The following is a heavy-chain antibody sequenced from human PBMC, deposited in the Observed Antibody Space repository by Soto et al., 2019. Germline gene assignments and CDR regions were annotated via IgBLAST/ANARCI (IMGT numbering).Heavy chain of an antibody. CDR1: GGSINSYY. V-gene: IGHV4-59*08. CDR3: ARHYPIGNNWNYFDY. Sequence: QVQLQESGPGLVKPSETLSLTCSVSGGSINSYYWGWIRQPPGKGLEWIGYISYTGSTDYSPSLKSRVTISVDTSNNQFSLKVRSVTAADTAIYFSARHYPIGNNWNYFDYWGRGTLVTVSS. J-gene: IGHJ4*02. CDR2: ISYTGST. D-gene: IGHD1-1*01.